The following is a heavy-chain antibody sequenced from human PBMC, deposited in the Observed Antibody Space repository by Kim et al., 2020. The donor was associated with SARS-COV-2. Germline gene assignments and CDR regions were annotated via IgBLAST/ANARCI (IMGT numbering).Heavy chain of an antibody. J-gene: IGHJ2*01. D-gene: IGHD1-26*01. CDR2: INHSGST. V-gene: IGHV4-34*01. Sequence: SETLSLTCAVYGGSFSGYYWSWIRQPPGKGLEWIGEINHSGSTNYNPSLKSRVTISVDTSKNQFSLKLSSVTAADTAVYYCARERKWELRQPWYFDLWGRGTLVTVSS. CDR1: GGSFSGYY. CDR3: ARERKWELRQPWYFDL.